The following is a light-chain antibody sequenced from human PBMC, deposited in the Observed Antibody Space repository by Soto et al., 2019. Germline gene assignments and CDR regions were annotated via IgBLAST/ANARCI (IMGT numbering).Light chain of an antibody. J-gene: IGKJ4*01. CDR2: AAS. CDR1: QGISSY. Sequence: AIRMTQSPSSLSASTGDRVTITCRASQGISSYLAWYHQQPGKAPKLLIYAASTLQSGVLSRFSGSGSGTDFTRTISCLQSEDFATYYCQQYYSYPLTFGGGTKVEIK. V-gene: IGKV1-8*01. CDR3: QQYYSYPLT.